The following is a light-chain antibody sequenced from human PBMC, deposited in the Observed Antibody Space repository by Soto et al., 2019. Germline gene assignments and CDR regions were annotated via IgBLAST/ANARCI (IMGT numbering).Light chain of an antibody. V-gene: IGKV3-11*01. J-gene: IGKJ4*01. CDR2: DAS. CDR1: ESVSRY. Sequence: EIVLTQSPATLSLSPGNRATLSCRASESVSRYLAWYKQKPGQAPRLLIYDASNRATGIPARFSGSGSGTDFTLTITSLEPEDFAVYYCQQRSSWPSTFGGGTKVEIK. CDR3: QQRSSWPST.